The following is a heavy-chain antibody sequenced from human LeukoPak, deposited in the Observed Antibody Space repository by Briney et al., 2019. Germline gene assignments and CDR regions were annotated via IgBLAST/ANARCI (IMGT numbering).Heavy chain of an antibody. J-gene: IGHJ4*02. CDR2: IKQDGSEQ. CDR3: ARGSQCSGGSCYNTYDN. Sequence: AGGSLRLSCAASGFTFNSYWMSWVRQAPGKGLEWVANIKQDGSEQYYVDSVKGRFTISRDNAKNSLYLQMNSLRAGDTAVYYCARGSQCSGGSCYNTYDNWGQGTLATVSS. V-gene: IGHV3-7*01. CDR1: GFTFNSYW. D-gene: IGHD2-15*01.